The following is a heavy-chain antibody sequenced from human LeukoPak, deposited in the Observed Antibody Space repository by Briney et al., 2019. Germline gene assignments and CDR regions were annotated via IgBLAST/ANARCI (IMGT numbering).Heavy chain of an antibody. J-gene: IGHJ2*01. Sequence: SETLSLTCTVSGGSISSYYWSWVRQPPGKGLEWIGFVYYTGSTNYSPSLKSRVTISVDTSKNQFSLKLRSVTAADTAVFYCARLAGYYDGSGSRSWYVDLWGRGTLVTVSS. D-gene: IGHD3-9*01. CDR3: ARLAGYYDGSGSRSWYVDL. V-gene: IGHV4-59*08. CDR1: GGSISSYY. CDR2: VYYTGST.